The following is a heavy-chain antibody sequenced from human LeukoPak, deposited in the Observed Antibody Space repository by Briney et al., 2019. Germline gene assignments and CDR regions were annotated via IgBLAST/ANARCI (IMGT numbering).Heavy chain of an antibody. Sequence: GASVKVSCKASGYTFINYGFTWVRQAPGQGLEWMGWISGCNGNTNYLQKFQGRVTMTTDTSTNTVYMELRSLSSDDTAVYYCARVSTNSRVGGYDPQWYFDLWGRGTLVTVSS. CDR2: ISGCNGNT. CDR1: GYTFINYG. J-gene: IGHJ2*01. CDR3: ARVSTNSRVGGYDPQWYFDL. D-gene: IGHD5-12*01. V-gene: IGHV1-18*04.